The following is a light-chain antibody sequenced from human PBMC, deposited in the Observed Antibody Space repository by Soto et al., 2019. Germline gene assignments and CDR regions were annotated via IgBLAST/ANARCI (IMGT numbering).Light chain of an antibody. Sequence: IVLTQSPGTLSLSPGERATLSCRASQSVSSSHLAWYQQKPGQPPRLLIFDTYNRATGIPDRFSGSGSGKDFTLTISSLEPEDFAVYYCQHYGRSPPSWTFGQGTKVEIK. CDR2: DTY. CDR1: QSVSSSH. CDR3: QHYGRSPPSWT. V-gene: IGKV3-20*01. J-gene: IGKJ1*01.